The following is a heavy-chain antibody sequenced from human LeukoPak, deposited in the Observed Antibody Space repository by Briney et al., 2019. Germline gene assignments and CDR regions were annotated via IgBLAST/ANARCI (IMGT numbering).Heavy chain of an antibody. CDR2: MNPNSGNT. Sequence: ASVKVSCKTSGYTFSSYEINWVRQPPGQGLEWMGWMNPNSGNTAYAQKFQGRVTMTRDVSIRTAYMELSSLRSEDTAVYYCVRLFVQEPSGWFDPWGQGTLVRVS. J-gene: IGHJ5*02. V-gene: IGHV1-8*01. CDR3: VRLFVQEPSGWFDP. D-gene: IGHD3-10*01. CDR1: GYTFSSYE.